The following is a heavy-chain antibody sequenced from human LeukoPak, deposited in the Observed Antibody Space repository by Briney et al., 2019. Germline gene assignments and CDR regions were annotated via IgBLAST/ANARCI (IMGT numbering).Heavy chain of an antibody. D-gene: IGHD3-22*01. V-gene: IGHV3-53*01. CDR3: ARYYDSSGRTPGGIDN. Sequence: GGSLRLSCAASGFTVSSNYVSWVRQAPGKGLEWVSVIFSGGTTYNADSVKGRFTISRDNTKNTLDVKMNSLRAEDTAAYYSARYYDSSGRTPGGIDNWGQGTMVTVSS. CDR1: GFTVSSNY. J-gene: IGHJ3*02. CDR2: IFSGGTT.